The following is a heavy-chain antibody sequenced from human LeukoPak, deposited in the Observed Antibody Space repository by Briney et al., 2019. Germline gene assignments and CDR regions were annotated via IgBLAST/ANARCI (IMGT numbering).Heavy chain of an antibody. V-gene: IGHV5-51*01. Sequence: GESLKISCKGSGYSFTIYWIGWVRQMPGKGLEWMGIIYPGDSNTRYSPSFQGQVTISADRSISTAYLQWSSLKASDTAIYYCARQPLVRDCGGDCEFDYWGQGTLVSVSS. CDR1: GYSFTIYW. CDR2: IYPGDSNT. J-gene: IGHJ4*02. CDR3: ARQPLVRDCGGDCEFDY. D-gene: IGHD2-21*02.